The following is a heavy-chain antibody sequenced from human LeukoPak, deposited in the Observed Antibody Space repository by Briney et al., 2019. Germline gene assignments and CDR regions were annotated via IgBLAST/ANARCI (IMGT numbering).Heavy chain of an antibody. Sequence: VASVKVSCKASGYTFTGYYMHWVRQAPGQGLEWMGWISAYNGNTNYAQKLQGRVTMTTDTSTSTAYMELRSLRSDDTAVYYCARDRGPLWFGELSSYYYMDVWGKGTTVTISS. CDR2: ISAYNGNT. CDR3: ARDRGPLWFGELSSYYYMDV. V-gene: IGHV1-18*04. CDR1: GYTFTGYY. J-gene: IGHJ6*03. D-gene: IGHD3-10*01.